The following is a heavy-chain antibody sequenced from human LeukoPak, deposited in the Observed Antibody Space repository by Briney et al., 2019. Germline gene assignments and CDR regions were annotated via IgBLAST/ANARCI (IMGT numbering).Heavy chain of an antibody. CDR1: GGSISSGGYS. J-gene: IGHJ6*02. CDR2: IYHSGST. V-gene: IGHV4-30-2*01. Sequence: PSETLSLTCAVSGGSISSGGYSWSWIRQPPGKGLEWIGYIYHSGSTYYNPSLKSRVTISVDRSKNRFSLKLSSVTAADTAVYYCARSDWGRYGMDVWGQGTTVTVSS. CDR3: ARSDWGRYGMDV. D-gene: IGHD7-27*01.